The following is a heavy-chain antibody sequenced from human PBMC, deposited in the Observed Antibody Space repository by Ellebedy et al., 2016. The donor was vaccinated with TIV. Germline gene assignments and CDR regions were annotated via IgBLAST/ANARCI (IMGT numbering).Heavy chain of an antibody. V-gene: IGHV3-74*01. CDR1: GFTFSSYW. D-gene: IGHD5-24*01. Sequence: PGGSLRLSCAASGFTFSSYWMHWVRQTPGKGLMWVARVNRDGSSTAYADFVKGRFSISRDNAKNTLSLQMNSLRAEDTAVYYCVKEVVTPRAATIKSYWGQGTLVTVSS. CDR2: VNRDGSST. CDR3: VKEVVTPRAATIKSY. J-gene: IGHJ4*02.